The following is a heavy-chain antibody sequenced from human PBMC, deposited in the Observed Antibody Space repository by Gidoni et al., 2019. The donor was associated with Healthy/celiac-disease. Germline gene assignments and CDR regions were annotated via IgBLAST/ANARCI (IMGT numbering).Heavy chain of an antibody. J-gene: IGHJ6*02. D-gene: IGHD3-9*01. Sequence: QLQLQESGPGLVKPSETLSLTCTVSGGSISSISYYWGWIRQPPGKGLEWIGSIYYSVSTYYNPSLKSRVTISVDTSKNQFSLKLSSVTAADTAVYYCARDWALYDILTGPTYGMDVWGQGTTVTVSS. CDR1: GGSISSISYY. CDR2: IYYSVST. V-gene: IGHV4-39*07. CDR3: ARDWALYDILTGPTYGMDV.